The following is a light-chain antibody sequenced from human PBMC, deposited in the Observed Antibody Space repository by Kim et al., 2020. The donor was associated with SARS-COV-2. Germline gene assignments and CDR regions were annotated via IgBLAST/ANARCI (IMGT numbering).Light chain of an antibody. CDR3: LQHNTYPMT. V-gene: IGKV1-17*01. CDR2: GAS. CDR1: QDIRND. Sequence: EYEGDRVTSTCRASQDIRNDLDWYQQNPGRAPKRLIYGASSLQSGVPSRFSGSGSGTEFTLTISSLQHEDFATYFCLQHNTYPMTFGQGTRLEIK. J-gene: IGKJ5*01.